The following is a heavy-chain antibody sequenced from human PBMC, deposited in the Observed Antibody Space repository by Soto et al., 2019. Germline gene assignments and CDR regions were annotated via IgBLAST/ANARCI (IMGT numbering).Heavy chain of an antibody. Sequence: QVQLQESGPGLVKPSETLSLTCTVSGGSIGNSYWSWIRQSPGKGLEWIGYIYYSGSSNYNPSLKSGGSISVDTSKNQFSLKLSSVTAADTAVYYCARHSSSWPIFDYWGQGTLVIVSS. CDR2: IYYSGSS. CDR3: ARHSSSWPIFDY. J-gene: IGHJ4*02. D-gene: IGHD6-13*01. V-gene: IGHV4-59*08. CDR1: GGSIGNSY.